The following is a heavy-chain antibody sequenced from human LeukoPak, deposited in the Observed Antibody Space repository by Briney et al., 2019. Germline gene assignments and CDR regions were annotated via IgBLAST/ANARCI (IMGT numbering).Heavy chain of an antibody. V-gene: IGHV4-59*01. J-gene: IGHJ4*02. CDR3: ARARSGWWDPFDY. D-gene: IGHD6-19*01. CDR2: IYYSGST. CDR1: GGSISSYY. Sequence: SETLSLTCTVSGGSISSYYWSWIQQPPGKGLEWIGYIYYSGSTNYNPSLKSRVTISVDTSKNQFSVKLSSVTAADTAVYYCARARSGWWDPFDYWGQGTLVTVSS.